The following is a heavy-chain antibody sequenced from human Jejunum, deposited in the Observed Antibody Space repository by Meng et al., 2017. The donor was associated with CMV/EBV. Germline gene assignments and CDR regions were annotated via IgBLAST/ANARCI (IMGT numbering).Heavy chain of an antibody. CDR2: IYHSGTS. CDR3: ARARSSSWYYDY. D-gene: IGHD6-13*01. J-gene: IGHJ4*02. Sequence: VSGYPIPGGSYWGWIRQAPGRGLEWIGNIYHSGTSYNNPSLKSRVTMSVDTSKNQFSVKLDSVTAADTAVYYCARARSSSWYYDYWGRGTLVTVSS. CDR1: GYPIPGGSY. V-gene: IGHV4-38-2*01.